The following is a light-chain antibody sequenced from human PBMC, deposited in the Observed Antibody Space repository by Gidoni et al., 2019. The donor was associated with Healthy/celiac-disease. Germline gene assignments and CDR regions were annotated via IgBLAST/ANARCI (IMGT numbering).Light chain of an antibody. J-gene: IGKJ1*01. Sequence: EIVMTQSPATLSVSPGERVTLSCRASQSVSSNLAWYQQKPGQAPRLLIFGASTRATGIPASFSGRGSGTEFTLTISSLQSEDFAVYYCQQYNNWPPWTFGQGTKVEIK. V-gene: IGKV3-15*01. CDR3: QQYNNWPPWT. CDR2: GAS. CDR1: QSVSSN.